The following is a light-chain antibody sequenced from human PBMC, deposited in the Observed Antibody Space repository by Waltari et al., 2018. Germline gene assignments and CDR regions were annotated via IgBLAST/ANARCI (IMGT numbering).Light chain of an antibody. CDR2: DAS. Sequence: EIVLTQSPATLSLSPGELATLSCRASQSVSSYLAWYQQKPGQAPRPLIYDASNRATGIPARFSGSGSGTDFTLTISSLEPEDFAVYYCQQRSNWPPGLTFGGGTKVEIK. CDR1: QSVSSY. CDR3: QQRSNWPPGLT. J-gene: IGKJ4*01. V-gene: IGKV3-11*01.